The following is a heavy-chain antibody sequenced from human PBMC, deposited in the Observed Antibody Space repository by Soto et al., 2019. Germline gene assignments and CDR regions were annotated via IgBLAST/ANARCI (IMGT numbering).Heavy chain of an antibody. Sequence: QVQLVQSGAEVKKPGSSVKVSCKASGGTFSSNAISWVRQAPGQGLEWMGEVIPMFGTPTYTPKFQGRVTSTADEFTGTAYMELSRLKSQDTPVYYCARKRRGGARAGGADYWGQGTLVTVSS. CDR2: VIPMFGTP. CDR3: ARKRRGGARAGGADY. D-gene: IGHD3-16*01. CDR1: GGTFSSNA. V-gene: IGHV1-69*01. J-gene: IGHJ4*02.